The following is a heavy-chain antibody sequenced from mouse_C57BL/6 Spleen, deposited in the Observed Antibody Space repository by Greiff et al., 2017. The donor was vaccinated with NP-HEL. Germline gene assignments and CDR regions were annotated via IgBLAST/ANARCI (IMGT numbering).Heavy chain of an antibody. Sequence: VQLQQSGAELVRPGASVTLSCTASGFNIKDDYMHWVKQRPEQGLEWIGWIDPEHGDTEYASKFQGKATITADTSSNTAYLQLSSLTSEDTAVYYCTRFYYGSSPPWYFDVWGTGTTVTVSA. J-gene: IGHJ1*03. CDR2: IDPEHGDT. CDR3: TRFYYGSSPPWYFDV. V-gene: IGHV14-4*01. CDR1: GFNIKDDY. D-gene: IGHD1-1*01.